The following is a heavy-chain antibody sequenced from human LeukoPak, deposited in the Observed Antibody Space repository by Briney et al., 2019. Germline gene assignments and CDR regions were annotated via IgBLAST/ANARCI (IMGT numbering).Heavy chain of an antibody. CDR1: GFTFSTYW. J-gene: IGHJ6*02. V-gene: IGHV3-7*01. Sequence: GGSLRLSCAASGFTFSTYWMTWVRQAPGKGLEWVANIKPDGSDKNYVDSVRGRFTISRDNAKNLVYLQMNSLRAEDTAIYYCARRGGLDVWGQGTTVTVSS. CDR2: IKPDGSDK. CDR3: ARRGGLDV.